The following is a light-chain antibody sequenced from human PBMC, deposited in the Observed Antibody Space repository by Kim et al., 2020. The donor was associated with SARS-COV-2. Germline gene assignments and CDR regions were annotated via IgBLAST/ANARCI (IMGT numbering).Light chain of an antibody. CDR2: KAS. Sequence: ASVGDRVTITCRASQSVYTWLAWYQQKPGKTPNLLIYKASYLQNGAPSRFSGSGSGTEFTLTINSLQPDDFATYYCQQYNAYPWTFGQGAKVEIK. J-gene: IGKJ1*01. CDR1: QSVYTW. CDR3: QQYNAYPWT. V-gene: IGKV1-5*03.